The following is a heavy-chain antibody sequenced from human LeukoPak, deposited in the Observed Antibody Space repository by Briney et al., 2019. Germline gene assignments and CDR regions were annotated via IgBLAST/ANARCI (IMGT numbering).Heavy chain of an antibody. CDR2: INPNSGGT. V-gene: IGHV1-2*02. J-gene: IGHJ4*02. CDR3: ARDRKYYYDSSGYFDY. D-gene: IGHD3-22*01. CDR1: GGTFSSYA. Sequence: ASVKVSCKASGGTFSSYAISWVRQAPGQGLEWMGWINPNSGGTNYAQKFQGRVTMTRDTSISTAYMELSRLRSDDTAVYYCARDRKYYYDSSGYFDYWGQGTLVTVSS.